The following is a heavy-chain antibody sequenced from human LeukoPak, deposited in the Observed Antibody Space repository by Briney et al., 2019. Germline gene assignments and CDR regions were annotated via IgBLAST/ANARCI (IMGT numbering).Heavy chain of an antibody. CDR2: ISGSGENT. D-gene: IGHD6-19*01. J-gene: IGHJ3*01. V-gene: IGHV3-23*01. CDR3: AKFRELWLVHDAFDV. Sequence: GGSLRLSCAASGFSFSNFAMTWVRQAPGKGLDWVSRISGSGENTYYADSVKGRFSIPRDNSENTLYLQMHSLRAEDTALYYCAKFRELWLVHDAFDVWGLGTMVTVSS. CDR1: GFSFSNFA.